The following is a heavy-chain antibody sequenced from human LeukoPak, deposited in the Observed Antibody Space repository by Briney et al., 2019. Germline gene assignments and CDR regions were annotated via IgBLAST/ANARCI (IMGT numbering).Heavy chain of an antibody. Sequence: SETLSLTCTVSGGSISSSSYYWGWIRQPPGKGLEWIGYIYYSGSTNYNPSLKSRVTISVDTSKNQFSLKLSSVTAADTAVYYCAGNYGGNSDRRIAFDYWGQGTLVTVSS. J-gene: IGHJ4*02. D-gene: IGHD4-23*01. V-gene: IGHV4-61*05. CDR2: IYYSGST. CDR1: GGSISSSSYY. CDR3: AGNYGGNSDRRIAFDY.